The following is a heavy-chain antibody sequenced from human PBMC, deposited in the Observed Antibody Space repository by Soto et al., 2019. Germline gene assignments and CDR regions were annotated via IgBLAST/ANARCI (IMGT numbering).Heavy chain of an antibody. CDR2: IYYSGST. V-gene: IGHV4-59*01. CDR1: GGSISSYY. J-gene: IGHJ6*02. CDR3: AGGYSTMGYYGMDV. D-gene: IGHD5-18*01. Sequence: PSETLSLTCTVSGGSISSYYWSWIRQPPGKGLEWIGYIYYSGSTNYNPSLKSRVTISVDTSKNQFSLKLSPVTAADTAVYYCAGGYSTMGYYGMDVWGQGTTVTVSS.